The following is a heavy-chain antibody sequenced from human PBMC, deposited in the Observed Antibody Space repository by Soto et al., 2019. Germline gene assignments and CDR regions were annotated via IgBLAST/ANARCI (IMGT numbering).Heavy chain of an antibody. CDR3: ASSYGNYVHDAFDI. J-gene: IGHJ3*02. CDR1: GFTFSSYA. Sequence: PGGSLRLSCAASGFTFSSYAMHWVRQAPGKGLAWVAVISYDGSNKYYADSVKGRFTISRDNSKNTLYLQMNSLRAEDPAVYYCASSYGNYVHDAFDIWGQGTMVTVSS. CDR2: ISYDGSNK. D-gene: IGHD4-17*01. V-gene: IGHV3-30-3*01.